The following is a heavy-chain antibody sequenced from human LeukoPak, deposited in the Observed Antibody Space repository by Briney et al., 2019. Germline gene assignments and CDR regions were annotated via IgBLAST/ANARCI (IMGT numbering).Heavy chain of an antibody. CDR3: ARQPQDDKRFDY. Sequence: PSETLSLTFTVSGGSISSGGYYWSWIRQHPGKGLEWIGYIYYSGSTYYNPSLKSRVTISVDTSKNQFSLKLSSVTAADTAVYYCARQPQDDKRFDYWGQGTLVTVSS. J-gene: IGHJ4*02. D-gene: IGHD1-1*01. V-gene: IGHV4-31*03. CDR2: IYYSGST. CDR1: GGSISSGGYY.